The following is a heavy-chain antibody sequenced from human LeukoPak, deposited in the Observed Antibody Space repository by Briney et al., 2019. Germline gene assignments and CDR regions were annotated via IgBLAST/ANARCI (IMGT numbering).Heavy chain of an antibody. Sequence: SETPSLTCTVSGGSISSSSYYWGWIRQPPGKGLEWIGSIYYSGSTYYNPSLKSRVTISVDTSKNQFSLKLSSVTAADTAVYYCARHRRRDNWNDAVDYFDYWGQGTLVTVSS. J-gene: IGHJ4*02. D-gene: IGHD1-20*01. CDR1: GGSISSSSYY. CDR3: ARHRRRDNWNDAVDYFDY. V-gene: IGHV4-39*01. CDR2: IYYSGST.